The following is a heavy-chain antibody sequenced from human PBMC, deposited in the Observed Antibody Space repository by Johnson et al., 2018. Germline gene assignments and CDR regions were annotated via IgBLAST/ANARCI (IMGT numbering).Heavy chain of an antibody. CDR2: ISYDGSNK. CDR1: GFTFSNFP. Sequence: VQLVESGGGVVQPGRSLRLSCEASGFTFSNFPIHWVRQAPGKGLEWVAVISYDGSNKYYADSVKGRFTISRDNSKKNLYLQMNSLRAEDTAVYYCARDHSGSYYEYFQHWGQGTLVTVSS. J-gene: IGHJ1*01. D-gene: IGHD1-26*01. V-gene: IGHV3-30-3*01. CDR3: ARDHSGSYYEYFQH.